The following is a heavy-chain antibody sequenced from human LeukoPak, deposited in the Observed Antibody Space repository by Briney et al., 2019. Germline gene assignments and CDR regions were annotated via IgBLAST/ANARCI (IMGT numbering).Heavy chain of an antibody. D-gene: IGHD6-19*01. V-gene: IGHV5-51*01. CDR3: AACGSGCRGYAFDI. Sequence: GESLKISCKGSGYSSTSYWIGWLSQMPGKGLEWMGIIYPANSDTRYSPSFQGQVTISADKSISTAYLQWSSLKASDTAMYYCAACGSGCRGYAFDIWGQGTMVTVSS. CDR1: GYSSTSYW. CDR2: IYPANSDT. J-gene: IGHJ3*02.